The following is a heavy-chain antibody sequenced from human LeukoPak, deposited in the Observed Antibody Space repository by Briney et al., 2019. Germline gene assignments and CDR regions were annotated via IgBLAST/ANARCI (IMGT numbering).Heavy chain of an antibody. CDR3: VRSESGGQYFQHYFYIDV. CDR1: NGAINNYY. Sequence: SESLSLTCTASNGAINNYYWSWVRQPPGKGLEWIGYIYYRGNTKYNPPLRSRVTISLHTSNDQVSLRLTSVTAADPAVYYCVRSESGGQYFQHYFYIDVWGRGTRVSVS. D-gene: IGHD2-2*01. CDR2: IYYRGNT. V-gene: IGHV4-59*01. J-gene: IGHJ6*03.